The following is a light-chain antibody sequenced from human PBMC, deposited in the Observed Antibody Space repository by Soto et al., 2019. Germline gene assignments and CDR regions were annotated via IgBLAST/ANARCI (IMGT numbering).Light chain of an antibody. Sequence: QLVLTQPRSVSGSPGQSVTISCTGTSSDVGYYNYVSWYQHHPGRAPKLIISDVSKRPSGVPDRFSGSKSGNTASLTISGLQADDEADYYCCSYAGSDILLFGGGTKLTVL. CDR1: SSDVGYYNY. J-gene: IGLJ2*01. CDR3: CSYAGSDILL. CDR2: DVS. V-gene: IGLV2-11*01.